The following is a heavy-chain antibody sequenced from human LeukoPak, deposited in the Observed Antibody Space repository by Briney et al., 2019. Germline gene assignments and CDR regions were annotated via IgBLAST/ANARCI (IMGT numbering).Heavy chain of an antibody. CDR1: GFTFSSYA. Sequence: PGGSLRLSCAASGFTFSSYAMSWVRQAPGKGLEWVSAISGSGGSTYYADSVKGRFTISRDSSKNTLYLQMDSLRAEDTAVYYCARRITMVRGVITYFDYWGQGTLVTVSS. CDR2: ISGSGGST. V-gene: IGHV3-23*01. J-gene: IGHJ4*02. D-gene: IGHD3-10*01. CDR3: ARRITMVRGVITYFDY.